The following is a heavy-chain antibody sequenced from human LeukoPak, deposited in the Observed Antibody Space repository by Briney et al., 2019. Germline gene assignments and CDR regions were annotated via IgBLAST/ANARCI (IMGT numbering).Heavy chain of an antibody. V-gene: IGHV1-18*04. CDR3: AREGYSYPFDY. CDR1: GYTFTSYG. D-gene: IGHD5-18*01. Sequence: GASVKVSCKASGYTFTSYGISCGRQAPGQGLEWMGWISAYNGNTNYAQELQGRVTMTTDTSTSTAYMELRSLRSDDTAVYYCAREGYSYPFDYWGQGTLVTVSS. J-gene: IGHJ4*02. CDR2: ISAYNGNT.